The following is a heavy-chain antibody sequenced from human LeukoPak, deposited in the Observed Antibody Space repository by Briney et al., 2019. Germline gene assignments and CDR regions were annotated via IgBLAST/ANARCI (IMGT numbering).Heavy chain of an antibody. Sequence: GGSLRLSCAASGFTFSSYAMHWVRQAPGKGLEWVAVISYDGSNKYYADSVKGRFTISRDNSKNTLYLQMNSLRAEDTAVYYCARDKRRITIFGVVNFQSPPGYMDVWGKGTTVTVSS. D-gene: IGHD3-3*01. V-gene: IGHV3-30-3*01. CDR3: ARDKRRITIFGVVNFQSPPGYMDV. CDR1: GFTFSSYA. CDR2: ISYDGSNK. J-gene: IGHJ6*03.